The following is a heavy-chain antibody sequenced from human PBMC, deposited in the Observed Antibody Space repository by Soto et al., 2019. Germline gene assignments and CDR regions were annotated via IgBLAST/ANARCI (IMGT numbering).Heavy chain of an antibody. D-gene: IGHD5-12*01. CDR3: ASDRGHSGYAQPYYYYYGMDV. J-gene: IGHJ6*02. CDR1: GYTFTSYG. V-gene: IGHV1-18*01. CDR2: ISAYNGNT. Sequence: QVQLVQSGAEVKKPGASVKVSCKASGYTFTSYGISWVRQAPGQGLEWMGWISAYNGNTNYAQKLQGRLTMTTATSTSTAYMELRSLRSDDTAVYYGASDRGHSGYAQPYYYYYGMDVWGQGTTVTVSS.